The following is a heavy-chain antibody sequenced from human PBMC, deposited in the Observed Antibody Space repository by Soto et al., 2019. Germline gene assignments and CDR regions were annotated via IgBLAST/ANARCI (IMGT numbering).Heavy chain of an antibody. CDR3: ASTDYDFWSGYYIGLVDV. D-gene: IGHD3-3*01. Sequence: SETLSLTCTVSGGSISSSSYYWGWIRQPPGKGLEWIGSIYYSGSTYYNPSLKSRVTISVDTSKNQFSLKLSSVTAADTAVYYCASTDYDFWSGYYIGLVDVWGQGTTVS. J-gene: IGHJ6*02. V-gene: IGHV4-39*01. CDR2: IYYSGST. CDR1: GGSISSSSYY.